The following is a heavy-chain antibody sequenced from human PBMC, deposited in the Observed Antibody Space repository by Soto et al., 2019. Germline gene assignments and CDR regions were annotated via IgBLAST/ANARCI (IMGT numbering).Heavy chain of an antibody. CDR1: GYTFTGYY. CDR2: INPNSGGT. Sequence: QVQLVQSGAEVKKPGASVKVSCKASGYTFTGYYMNWVRQAPGQGLEWRGGINPNSGGTNNAQKFQGWVTMTRDTSISTAYMELSRLRSDDTAVYYCARASGLGTYSSGWPEEDWFGPWGQGTLVTVSS. D-gene: IGHD6-19*01. J-gene: IGHJ5*02. CDR3: ARASGLGTYSSGWPEEDWFGP. V-gene: IGHV1-2*04.